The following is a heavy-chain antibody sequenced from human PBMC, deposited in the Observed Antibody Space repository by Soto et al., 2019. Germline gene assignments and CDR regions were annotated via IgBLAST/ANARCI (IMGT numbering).Heavy chain of an antibody. D-gene: IGHD3-22*01. V-gene: IGHV3-23*01. J-gene: IGHJ5*01. Sequence: EVQLLESGGGLIQPGGSLRLSCAASGFAFSRYAMSWVRQAPGKGLEWVSGISASGGTANLADSVEGRCTISRDNSKSTLYLQMYSLRAEDTAVSYCAKLTYPSDTTGFYYERVSGWIDSWGQGTLVTVSS. CDR1: GFAFSRYA. CDR3: AKLTYPSDTTGFYYERVSGWIDS. CDR2: ISASGGTA.